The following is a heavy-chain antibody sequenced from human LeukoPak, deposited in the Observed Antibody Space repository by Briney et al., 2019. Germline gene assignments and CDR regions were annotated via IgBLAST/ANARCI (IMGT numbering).Heavy chain of an antibody. Sequence: NPGGSLRLSCAASGFSFRRYSMNWVRQAPGKGLEWVSSISSTGSYIYYADSMKGRFTISRDNAKNSLYLQMNSLRAEDTAVYYCARHDGDYGVKVPFDYWGQGMLVTVSS. V-gene: IGHV3-21*01. CDR2: ISSTGSYI. D-gene: IGHD4-17*01. J-gene: IGHJ4*02. CDR1: GFSFRRYS. CDR3: ARHDGDYGVKVPFDY.